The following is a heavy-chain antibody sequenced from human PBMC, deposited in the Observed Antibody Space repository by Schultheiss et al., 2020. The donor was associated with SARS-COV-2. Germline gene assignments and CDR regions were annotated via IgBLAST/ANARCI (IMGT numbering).Heavy chain of an antibody. CDR2: INSDGSST. CDR3: AKDLLLGTFDY. J-gene: IGHJ4*02. V-gene: IGHV3-74*01. D-gene: IGHD7-27*01. Sequence: GESLKISCAASGFTFSSYWMHWVRQAPGKGLVWVSCINSDGSSTSYADSVKGRFTISRDNSKNTLYLQMNSLRAEDTAVYYCAKDLLLGTFDYWGQGTLVTVSS. CDR1: GFTFSSYW.